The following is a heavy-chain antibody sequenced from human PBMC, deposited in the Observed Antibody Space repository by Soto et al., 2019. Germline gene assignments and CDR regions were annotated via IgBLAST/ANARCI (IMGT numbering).Heavy chain of an antibody. CDR2: IYYRGRT. CDR1: GGSISSGDYY. D-gene: IGHD3-3*01. Sequence: QVQLQESGPGLVKTSQTLALTCTVSGGSISSGDYYGRWIRQPPGKGLEWIGYIYYRGRTYYTPFLMSRVTISVDTSKNQFSLKLSSVTAADTAVYYCARDCSPFITILGVVDAFDIWGQGTMVTVSS. J-gene: IGHJ3*02. CDR3: ARDCSPFITILGVVDAFDI. V-gene: IGHV4-30-4*01.